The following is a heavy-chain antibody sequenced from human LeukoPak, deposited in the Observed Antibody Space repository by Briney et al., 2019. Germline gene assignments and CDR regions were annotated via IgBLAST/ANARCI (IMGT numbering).Heavy chain of an antibody. V-gene: IGHV3-23*01. CDR1: GFSFSSYA. D-gene: IGHD6-13*01. Sequence: GGSLRLSCAASGFSFSSYAMGWVRQAPGKGLEWVPSISGTGGRTYYADSVKGRFTISRDNSRNTLSLQMNSLRVEDTAVYFCAEGPYSDSSEWFQYWGQGTLVTVSS. CDR2: ISGTGGRT. CDR3: AEGPYSDSSEWFQY. J-gene: IGHJ1*01.